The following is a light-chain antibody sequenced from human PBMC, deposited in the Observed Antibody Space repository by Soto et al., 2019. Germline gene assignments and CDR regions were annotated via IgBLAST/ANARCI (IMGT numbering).Light chain of an antibody. CDR3: QQYGSSGT. V-gene: IGKV3-20*01. CDR1: QSVGSN. Sequence: EIVMTQSPATLSVSPGERATLSCRASQSVGSNVAWYQQKPGQAPRLLIYGASNRATGIPDRFSGSGSGTDFTLTISRLEPEDFAVYYCQQYGSSGTFGQGTKVDIK. J-gene: IGKJ1*01. CDR2: GAS.